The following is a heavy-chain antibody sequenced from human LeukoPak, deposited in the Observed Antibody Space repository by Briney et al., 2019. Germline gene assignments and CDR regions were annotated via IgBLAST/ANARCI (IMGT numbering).Heavy chain of an antibody. J-gene: IGHJ3*02. CDR2: INPNSGGT. D-gene: IGHD3-22*01. CDR1: GYTFTGYY. Sequence: ASVKVSCKASGYTFTGYYMHWVRQAPGQGLEWMGWINPNSGGTNYAQKFQGRVTMTRDTSISTAYMELSRLRSDDTAVYYCARFRRYYDSRGYTSDAFDIWGQGTMVTVSS. V-gene: IGHV1-2*02. CDR3: ARFRRYYDSRGYTSDAFDI.